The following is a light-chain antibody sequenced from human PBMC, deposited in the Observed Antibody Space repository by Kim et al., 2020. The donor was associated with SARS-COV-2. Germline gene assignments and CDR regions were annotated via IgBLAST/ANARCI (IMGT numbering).Light chain of an antibody. CDR1: SLRNYY. CDR2: GKN. J-gene: IGLJ3*02. V-gene: IGLV3-19*01. CDR3: NCRGSGDSPWV. Sequence: SSELTQDPDVSVALEQTVRITCQGDSLRNYYASWYQQKPGQAPGLVIYGKNNRPSGIPDRFSGSSSGNTASLTITGAQAEDAADYYCNCRGSGDSPWVFGGGTKLTVL.